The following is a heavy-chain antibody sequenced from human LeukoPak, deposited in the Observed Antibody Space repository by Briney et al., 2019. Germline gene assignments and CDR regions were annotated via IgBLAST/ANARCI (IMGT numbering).Heavy chain of an antibody. J-gene: IGHJ4*02. Sequence: PGGSLRLSCAASGFTFSSYAMHWVRQAPGKGLEWVAVISYDGSYKYYADSVKGRFTISRDNSKNTLYLQMNSLRAEDTAVYYCASYYYDSSGYSGLGYWGQGTLVTVSS. CDR2: ISYDGSYK. D-gene: IGHD3-22*01. CDR1: GFTFSSYA. CDR3: ASYYYDSSGYSGLGY. V-gene: IGHV3-30-3*01.